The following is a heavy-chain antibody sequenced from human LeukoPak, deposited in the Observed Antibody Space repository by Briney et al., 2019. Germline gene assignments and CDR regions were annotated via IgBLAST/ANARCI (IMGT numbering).Heavy chain of an antibody. Sequence: SETLSLTCTVSGGSISTYYWSWIRQPPGKGLEWIGYGYYSGSTNYDPSLKSRVTISVDTSKNQFSLKLSSVTAADTAVYYCARWSSGWYGGEVDYWGQGTLVTVSS. D-gene: IGHD6-19*01. V-gene: IGHV4-59*08. CDR2: GYYSGST. J-gene: IGHJ4*02. CDR1: GGSISTYY. CDR3: ARWSSGWYGGEVDY.